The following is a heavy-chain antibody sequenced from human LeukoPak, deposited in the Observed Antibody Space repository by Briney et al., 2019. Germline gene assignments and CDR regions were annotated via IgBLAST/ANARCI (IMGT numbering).Heavy chain of an antibody. J-gene: IGHJ4*02. Sequence: SVKVSCKASGGTFSSYAISWVRQAPGQGLEWMGGIIPIFGTANYAQMFQGRVSITTDESTNTVHMEVSSLTFEDTAVYYCAREPLGCGGDCHFDYWGQGTLVTVSS. V-gene: IGHV1-69*05. CDR2: IIPIFGTA. D-gene: IGHD2-21*02. CDR3: AREPLGCGGDCHFDY. CDR1: GGTFSSYA.